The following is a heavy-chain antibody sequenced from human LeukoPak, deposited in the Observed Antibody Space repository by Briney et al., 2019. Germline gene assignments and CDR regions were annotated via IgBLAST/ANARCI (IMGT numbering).Heavy chain of an antibody. J-gene: IGHJ2*01. V-gene: IGHV3-23*01. D-gene: IGHD6-13*01. CDR3: AKDGDEYSSNWSWYFDL. CDR2: VSESGGSK. CDR1: GFTFSNYV. Sequence: SGGSLRLSCAASGFTFSNYVMSWVRQAPGKGLEWVSAVSESGGSKYYAASVKGRFTMSRDNSKNTLYLQMSSLRAEDTALYYCAKDGDEYSSNWSWYFDLWGRGTLVTVSS.